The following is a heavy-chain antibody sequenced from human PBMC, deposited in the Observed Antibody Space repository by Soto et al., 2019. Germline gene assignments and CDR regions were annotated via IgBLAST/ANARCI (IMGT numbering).Heavy chain of an antibody. CDR2: ISYDGSNK. J-gene: IGHJ4*02. D-gene: IGHD6-19*01. Sequence: GGSLRLSCAASGFTFSSYGMHWVRQAPGKGLEWVAVISYDGSNKYYADSVKGRSTISRDNSKNTLYLQMNSLRAEDTAVYYCAKDRSSGWYFFDYWGQGTLVTGSS. CDR1: GFTFSSYG. V-gene: IGHV3-30*18. CDR3: AKDRSSGWYFFDY.